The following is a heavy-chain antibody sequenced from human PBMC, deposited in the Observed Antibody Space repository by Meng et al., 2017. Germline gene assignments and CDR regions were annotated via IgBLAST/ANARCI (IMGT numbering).Heavy chain of an antibody. Sequence: GGSLRLSCAASGFTFSNAWMSWVRQAPGKGLEWVGRIKSKTDGGTTDYAAPVKGRFTISRDNAKNSLYLQMNSLRAEDTAVYYCARCTMVRGVIFYYGMDVWGQGTTVTVSS. J-gene: IGHJ6*02. D-gene: IGHD3-10*01. CDR1: GFTFSNAW. CDR3: ARCTMVRGVIFYYGMDV. V-gene: IGHV3-15*01. CDR2: IKSKTDGGTT.